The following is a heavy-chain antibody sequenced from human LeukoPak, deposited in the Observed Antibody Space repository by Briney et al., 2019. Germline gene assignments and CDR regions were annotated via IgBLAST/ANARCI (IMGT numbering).Heavy chain of an antibody. J-gene: IGHJ4*02. Sequence: MASETLSLTCTVSGGSISSSSYYWGWIRQPPGKGPEWIGSIYYSGSTYYNPSLKSRVTISVDTSKNQFSLKLSSVTAADTAVYYCARDSYYGSGSYGWGQGTLVTVSS. D-gene: IGHD3-10*01. CDR3: ARDSYYGSGSYG. CDR2: IYYSGST. V-gene: IGHV4-39*07. CDR1: GGSISSSSYY.